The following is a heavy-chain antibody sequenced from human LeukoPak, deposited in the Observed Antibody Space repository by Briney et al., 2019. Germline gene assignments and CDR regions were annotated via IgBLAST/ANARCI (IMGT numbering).Heavy chain of an antibody. J-gene: IGHJ4*02. D-gene: IGHD3-3*01. Sequence: GGSLRLSCAAPGFTFSDYYMSWIRQAPGKGLEWVSYISSSGSTIYYADSVKGRFTISRDNAKNSLYLQMNSLRAEDTAFYYCAKELWEGSGYLEYWGQGILVTVSS. CDR1: GFTFSDYY. V-gene: IGHV3-11*01. CDR3: AKELWEGSGYLEY. CDR2: ISSSGSTI.